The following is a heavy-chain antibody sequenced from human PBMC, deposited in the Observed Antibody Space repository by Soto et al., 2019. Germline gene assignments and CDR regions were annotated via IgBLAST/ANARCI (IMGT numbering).Heavy chain of an antibody. V-gene: IGHV3-15*07. D-gene: IGHD3-10*02. J-gene: IGHJ4*02. CDR3: TKYSYSTMFVVRFDY. Sequence: LRLSCTASGFTFSNAWINWVRQAPGKGLEWVGRIKSKTDGGTTDFAAPVRGRFAISRDDSKNMVYLQMNSLKTEDTGIYYCTKYSYSTMFVVRFDYWGQGTLVTVSS. CDR1: GFTFSNAW. CDR2: IKSKTDGGTT.